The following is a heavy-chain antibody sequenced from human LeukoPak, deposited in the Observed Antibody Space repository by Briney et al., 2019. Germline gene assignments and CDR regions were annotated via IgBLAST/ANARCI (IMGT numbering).Heavy chain of an antibody. CDR2: IYSGGVT. J-gene: IGHJ4*02. CDR3: ARGRYPSGYFDY. D-gene: IGHD2-2*02. V-gene: IGHV3-53*01. Sequence: GGSLRLSCAASGFTVRSNYMSWVRQAPGKGLGGVSVIYSGGVTYYADSVKGRFTFSRDNSKNTLWLQMNSLSVEDTAVYYCARGRYPSGYFDYWGQGTPVTVSS. CDR1: GFTVRSNY.